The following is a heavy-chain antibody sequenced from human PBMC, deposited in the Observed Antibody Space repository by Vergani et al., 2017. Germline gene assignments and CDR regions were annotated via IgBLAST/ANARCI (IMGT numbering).Heavy chain of an antibody. CDR3: ARLTRSATLPEY. CDR1: GGSISSSRYY. V-gene: IGHV4-39*07. D-gene: IGHD3-9*01. CDR2: IYYSGST. J-gene: IGHJ4*02. Sequence: QLQLQESGPGLVKPSETLSLTCTVSGGSISSSRYYWGWIRQPPGKGLEWIGSIYYSGSTYYNPSLKSRVPISVDTSKNQFSLKLSSVTAAATAVYYCARLTRSATLPEYWGQGTLVTVSS.